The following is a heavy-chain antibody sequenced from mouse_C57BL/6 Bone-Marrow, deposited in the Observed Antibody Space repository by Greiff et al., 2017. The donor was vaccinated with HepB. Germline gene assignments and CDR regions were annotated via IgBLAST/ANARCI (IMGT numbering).Heavy chain of an antibody. CDR2: IDPEDGET. D-gene: IGHD1-1*02. V-gene: IGHV14-2*01. CDR1: GFNIKDYY. Sequence: VQLQQSGAELVKPGASVKLSCTASGFNIKDYYMHWVKQRTEQGLEWIGRIDPEDGETKYAPNFQGKATITADTSSNTAYLQLSSLTSEDTAFYYCARLWHFYWGQGTTLTVSS. J-gene: IGHJ2*01. CDR3: ARLWHFY.